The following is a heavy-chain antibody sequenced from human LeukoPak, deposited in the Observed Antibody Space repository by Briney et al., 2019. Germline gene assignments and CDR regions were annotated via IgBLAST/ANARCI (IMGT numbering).Heavy chain of an antibody. Sequence: SETLSLTCAVYGGAFSGYYWTLIRQTPGKGLEWIGEISHTGLTGSNPSLKSRVTIFVVSSKKQFSLRMTSVTAADPGVYYCARVPDITARPCDTWGPGTLVTVSS. J-gene: IGHJ5*02. V-gene: IGHV4-34*01. CDR3: ARVPDITARPCDT. CDR1: GGAFSGYY. D-gene: IGHD1-1*01. CDR2: ISHTGLT.